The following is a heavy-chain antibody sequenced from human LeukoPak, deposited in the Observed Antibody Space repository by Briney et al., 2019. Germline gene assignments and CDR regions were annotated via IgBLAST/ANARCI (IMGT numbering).Heavy chain of an antibody. D-gene: IGHD2-15*01. CDR3: AKGPAALVVVVAATGDY. V-gene: IGHV3-33*06. CDR2: VWSDGSSR. Sequence: PGRSLRLSCAASGFPFSSFAMHWVRQAPGKGLEWVAVVWSDGSSRYYADSVKGRFTISRDNSKNTLYLQMNSLRADDTAVYYCAKGPAALVVVVAATGDYWGQGTLVTVSS. J-gene: IGHJ4*02. CDR1: GFPFSSFA.